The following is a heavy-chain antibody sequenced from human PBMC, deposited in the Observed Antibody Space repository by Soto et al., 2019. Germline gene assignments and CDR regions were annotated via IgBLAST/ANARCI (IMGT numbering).Heavy chain of an antibody. D-gene: IGHD5-18*01. Sequence: GXSLKISCKGSGYRFTSKWIGWVRQMPGKGLEWMGIIYPGDSDTRYSPSFQGQVTISADKSISTAYLQWSSLKASDTAMYYCARHDTAMVHRFDYWGQGTLVTVSS. CDR1: GYRFTSKW. CDR2: IYPGDSDT. CDR3: ARHDTAMVHRFDY. J-gene: IGHJ4*02. V-gene: IGHV5-51*01.